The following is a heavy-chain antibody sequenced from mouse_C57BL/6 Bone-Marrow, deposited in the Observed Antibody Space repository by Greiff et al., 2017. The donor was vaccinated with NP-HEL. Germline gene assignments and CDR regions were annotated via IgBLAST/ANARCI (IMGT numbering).Heavy chain of an antibody. CDR3: ARHEEGLRYFDY. Sequence: VQVVESGAELVKPGASVKLSCKASGYTFTEYTIHWVKQRSGQGLEWIGWFYPGSGSIKYNEKFKDKATLTADKSSSTVYMELSRLTSEDSAVYFCARHEEGLRYFDYWGQGTTLTVSS. D-gene: IGHD3-1*01. V-gene: IGHV1-62-2*01. CDR2: FYPGSGSI. J-gene: IGHJ2*01. CDR1: GYTFTEYT.